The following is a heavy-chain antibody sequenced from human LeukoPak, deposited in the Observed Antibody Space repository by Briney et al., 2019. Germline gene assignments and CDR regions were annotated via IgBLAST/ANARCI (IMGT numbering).Heavy chain of an antibody. CDR1: GFTFSSYG. CDR3: AREGPRGNSQFDY. D-gene: IGHD2/OR15-2a*01. J-gene: IGHJ4*02. Sequence: GGSLRLSCAASGFTFSSYGMHWVRQAPGKGLEWVALIWYDGSNKYYTDSVKGRLTISRDNSKNTLYLQMNSLRAEDTPIYYCAREGPRGNSQFDYWGQGTLVTVSS. CDR2: IWYDGSNK. V-gene: IGHV3-33*01.